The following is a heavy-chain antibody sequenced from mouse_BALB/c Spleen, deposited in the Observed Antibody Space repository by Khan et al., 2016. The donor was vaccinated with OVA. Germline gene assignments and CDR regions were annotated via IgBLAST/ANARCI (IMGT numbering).Heavy chain of an antibody. D-gene: IGHD2-2*01. CDR2: IYPGNINT. J-gene: IGHJ3*01. V-gene: IGHV1S56*01. CDR3: ARGGYGALAY. CDR1: DYTFTSYY. Sequence: QVQLQQSGPELVKPGASVRISCKASDYTFTSYYIHWVKQRPGQGLEWIGWIYPGNINTNYTERFKGKATLTADKSSSTAYMHLSSLTSEDSAVYFCARGGYGALAYWGQGTLVTVSA.